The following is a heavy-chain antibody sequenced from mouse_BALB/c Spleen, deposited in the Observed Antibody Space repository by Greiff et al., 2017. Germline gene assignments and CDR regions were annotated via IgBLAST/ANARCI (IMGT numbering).Heavy chain of an antibody. D-gene: IGHD2-4*01. CDR2: ISCYNGAT. CDR3: ARGDYLPGYYAMDY. CDR1: GYSFTGYY. J-gene: IGHJ4*01. Sequence: LVKTGASVKISCKASGYSFTGYYMHWVKQSHGKSLEWIGYISCYNGATSYNQKFKGKATFTVDTSSSTAYMQFNSLTSEDSVVYYCARGDYLPGYYAMDYWGQGTSVTVSS. V-gene: IGHV1S34*01.